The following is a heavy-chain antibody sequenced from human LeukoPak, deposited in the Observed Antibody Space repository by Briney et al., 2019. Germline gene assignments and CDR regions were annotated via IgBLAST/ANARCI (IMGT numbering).Heavy chain of an antibody. Sequence: SVKVSCKASGGTFSSYAISWVRQAPGRGLEWMGGIIPIFGTANYAQKFQGRVTITTDESTSTAYMELSSLRSEDTAVYYCARGHPRIAVAGTAVFDHWGQGTLVTVSS. V-gene: IGHV1-69*05. D-gene: IGHD6-19*01. CDR3: ARGHPRIAVAGTAVFDH. CDR2: IIPIFGTA. J-gene: IGHJ4*02. CDR1: GGTFSSYA.